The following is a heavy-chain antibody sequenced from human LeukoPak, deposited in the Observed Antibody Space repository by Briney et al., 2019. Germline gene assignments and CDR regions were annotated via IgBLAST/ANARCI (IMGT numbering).Heavy chain of an antibody. J-gene: IGHJ4*02. D-gene: IGHD5-12*01. Sequence: SETLSLTXSVSGYSISSGYYWAWARQPPGKGLEWIGKIYHGRSTYYNPSLKSRVTISVDTSNNQFSLKLSSVTAADTAVYYCARHEGRDVVATRQPINYWGQGTLVTVSS. CDR3: ARHEGRDVVATRQPINY. CDR2: IYHGRST. V-gene: IGHV4-38-2*02. CDR1: GYSISSGYY.